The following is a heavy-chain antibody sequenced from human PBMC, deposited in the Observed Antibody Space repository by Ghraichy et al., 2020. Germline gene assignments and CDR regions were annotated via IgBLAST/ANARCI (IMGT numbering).Heavy chain of an antibody. CDR2: IYYSGST. V-gene: IGHV4-59*08. CDR1: GGSISSYY. CDR3: ARHRERGSGYYSIGFDP. Sequence: SETLSLTCTVSGGSISSYYWSWIRQPPGKGLEWIGYIYYSGSTNYNPSLKSRVTISVDTSKNQFSLKLSSVTAADTAVYYCARHRERGSGYYSIGFDPWGQGTLVTVSS. J-gene: IGHJ5*02. D-gene: IGHD3-22*01.